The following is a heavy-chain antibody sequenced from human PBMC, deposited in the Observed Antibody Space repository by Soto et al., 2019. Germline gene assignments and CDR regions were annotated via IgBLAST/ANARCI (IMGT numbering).Heavy chain of an antibody. V-gene: IGHV3-21*01. J-gene: IGHJ6*02. CDR3: ARDRGRFWSGYYYVYYGMDV. CDR2: ISSSSSYI. D-gene: IGHD3-3*01. Sequence: GGSLRLSCAASGFTFSSYSMNWVRQAPGKGLEWVSSISSSSSYIYYADSVKGRFTISRDNAKNSLYLQMNSLRAEDTAVYYCARDRGRFWSGYYYVYYGMDVWGQGTTVTVSS. CDR1: GFTFSSYS.